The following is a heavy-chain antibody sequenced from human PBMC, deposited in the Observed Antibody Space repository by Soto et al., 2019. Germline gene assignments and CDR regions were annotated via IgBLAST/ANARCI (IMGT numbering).Heavy chain of an antibody. CDR3: ARPVRLEMATMAPFDY. V-gene: IGHV1-69*13. CDR2: IIPIFGTA. D-gene: IGHD5-12*01. CDR1: GGTFSSYA. J-gene: IGHJ4*02. Sequence: SVKVSCKASGGTFSSYAISWVRQAPGEGLEWMGGIIPIFGTANYAQKFQGRVTITAEESTSTAYMELSSLRSEDTAVYYCARPVRLEMATMAPFDYWGQVPLVAVSS.